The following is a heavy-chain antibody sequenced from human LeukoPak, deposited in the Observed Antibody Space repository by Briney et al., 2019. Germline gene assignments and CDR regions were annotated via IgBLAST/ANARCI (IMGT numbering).Heavy chain of an antibody. Sequence: GGSLRLSCAASASTFSDYSMNWARQAPGKGLEWVSYISGRSSTIYYADSVKGRFTISRDNAKSSMYLQMNSLRAEDTAVYYCARDRLKSGSYYFDYWGQGTLVTVSS. D-gene: IGHD1-26*01. J-gene: IGHJ4*02. CDR1: ASTFSDYS. CDR2: ISGRSSTI. CDR3: ARDRLKSGSYYFDY. V-gene: IGHV3-48*01.